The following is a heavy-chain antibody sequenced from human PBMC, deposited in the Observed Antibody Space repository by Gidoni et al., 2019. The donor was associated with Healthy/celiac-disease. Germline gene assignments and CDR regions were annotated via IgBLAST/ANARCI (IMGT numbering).Heavy chain of an antibody. D-gene: IGHD1-26*01. CDR3: AKDLSGSSAFDI. CDR2: ISGSGGST. CDR1: GFPFSTYA. Sequence: EVQLLESGGGLVQPGGSLRLSCAASGFPFSTYAMSWVRQAPGKGLEWVSAISGSGGSTYYADSVKGRFTISRDNSKNTLYLQMNSLRAEDTAVYYCAKDLSGSSAFDIWGQGTMVTVSS. V-gene: IGHV3-23*01. J-gene: IGHJ3*02.